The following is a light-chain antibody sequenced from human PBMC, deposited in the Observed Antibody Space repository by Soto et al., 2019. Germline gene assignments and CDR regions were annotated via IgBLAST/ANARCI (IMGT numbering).Light chain of an antibody. Sequence: QSALTQPRSVSGSPGQSVALSCTGTTSDVGGYDYVSWHQQHPGKAPELIIFDVSKRPSGVPDRFSGSKSGNTASLTISGLQAEDEADYFCCSYAGDFYVFGSGTKLTVL. CDR3: CSYAGDFYV. J-gene: IGLJ1*01. V-gene: IGLV2-11*01. CDR1: TSDVGGYDY. CDR2: DVS.